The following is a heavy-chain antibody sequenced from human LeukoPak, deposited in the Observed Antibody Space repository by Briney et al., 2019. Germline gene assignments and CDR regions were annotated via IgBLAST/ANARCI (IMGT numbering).Heavy chain of an antibody. J-gene: IGHJ4*02. CDR3: AKDGGLMYSGSSDY. V-gene: IGHV3-30-3*01. CDR2: ISYDGSNK. CDR1: GFTFNHYA. Sequence: PGRSLRLSCAASGFTFNHYAMHWVRQAPGKGLEWVAVISYDGSNKYHADSVKGRLTISRDNSKNTLYLQMNSLRAEDTAVYYCAKDGGLMYSGSSDYWGQGTLVTVSS. D-gene: IGHD1-26*01.